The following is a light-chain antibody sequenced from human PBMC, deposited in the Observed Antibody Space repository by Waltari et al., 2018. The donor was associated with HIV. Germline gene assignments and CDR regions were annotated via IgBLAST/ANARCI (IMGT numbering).Light chain of an antibody. CDR1: TSNIGSNF. CDR2: GDD. J-gene: IGLJ3*02. CDR3: ATWDDSLSGVL. Sequence: QSVLTQPPSTSGTPGQTVTISCSGSTSNIGSNFVYWYQQLPGTAPTLLIYGDDQRPSGVPDRFSVSKSGTSASLAISGHLSEDEAEYYCATWDDSLSGVLFGGGTKLTVL. V-gene: IGLV1-47*01.